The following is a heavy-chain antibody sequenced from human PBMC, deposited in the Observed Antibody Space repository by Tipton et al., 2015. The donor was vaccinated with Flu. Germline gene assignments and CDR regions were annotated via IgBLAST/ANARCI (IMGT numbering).Heavy chain of an antibody. CDR2: IYPGGST. CDR3: ARDQEGGYISGLDP. J-gene: IGHJ5*02. V-gene: IGHV4-4*07. D-gene: IGHD2-15*01. CDR1: GTSISGYF. Sequence: ELVKPSETLSLTCTVSGTSISGYFWSWVRQPAEEELEFIGRIYPGGSTNYNPSLRSRVTMSVDTSKNQFSLELSSVTAADTAVYYCARDQEGGYISGLDPWGQGILVTVSS.